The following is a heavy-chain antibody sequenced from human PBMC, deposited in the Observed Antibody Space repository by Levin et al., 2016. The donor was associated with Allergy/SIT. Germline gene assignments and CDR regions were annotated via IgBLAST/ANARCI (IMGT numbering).Heavy chain of an antibody. CDR1: GFTFSGYT. V-gene: IGHV3-74*03. Sequence: GESLKISCTASGFTFSGYTMLWVRQGPGKGLVWVSRITSDGSSRKYADSVKGRFTISRDNAKNTLYLQMNTLSADDTAVYYCARGNNWSFDYWGQGTLVTVSS. D-gene: IGHD1-1*01. CDR3: ARGNNWSFDY. J-gene: IGHJ4*02. CDR2: ITSDGSSR.